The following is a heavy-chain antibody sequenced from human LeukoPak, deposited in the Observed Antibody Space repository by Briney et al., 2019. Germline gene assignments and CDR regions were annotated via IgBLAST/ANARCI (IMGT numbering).Heavy chain of an antibody. CDR2: IASETYGGTA. CDR3: TRDQTPYY. CDR1: GFTFGDYA. V-gene: IGHV3-49*04. J-gene: IGHJ4*02. Sequence: SGGSLRLSCTASGFTFGDYAMAWVRQAPGKGLEWVGFIASETYGGTAEYAASVKGRFTISRDDSKSIAYLQMNSLKTEDTAVYYCTRDQTPYYWGQGTLVTVSS.